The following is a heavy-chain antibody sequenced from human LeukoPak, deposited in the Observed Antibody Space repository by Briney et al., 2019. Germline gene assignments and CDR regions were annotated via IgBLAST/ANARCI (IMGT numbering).Heavy chain of an antibody. V-gene: IGHV3-74*01. CDR3: VRGAGPGTPFD. Sequence: GGSLRLSRAASGFTFSLSWMHWVRQAPGKGLEWVSSINYDSRSSTYADSVKGRLTISRDNADNNLFLQMNSLRVEDSAIYSCVRGAGPGTPFDWGQGILVTVSS. CDR2: INYDSRSS. J-gene: IGHJ1*01. D-gene: IGHD1-1*01. CDR1: GFTFSLSW.